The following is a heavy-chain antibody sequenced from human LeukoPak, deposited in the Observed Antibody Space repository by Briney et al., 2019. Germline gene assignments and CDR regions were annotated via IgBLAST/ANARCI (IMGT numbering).Heavy chain of an antibody. D-gene: IGHD3-3*01. CDR3: AKDASITIFGVVIPIFDY. V-gene: IGHV3-23*01. CDR1: GFTFSSYA. Sequence: PGGSLRLSCAASGFTFSSYAMSWVRQAPGKGLEWVSAISGSGGSTYYADSVKGRFTISRDNSKNTLYLQMNSLRAEDTAVYYCAKDASITIFGVVIPIFDYWGQGTLVTVSS. CDR2: ISGSGGST. J-gene: IGHJ4*02.